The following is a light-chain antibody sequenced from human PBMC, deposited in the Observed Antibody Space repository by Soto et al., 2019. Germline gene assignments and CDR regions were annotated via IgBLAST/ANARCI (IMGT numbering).Light chain of an antibody. CDR3: QQYGSSRT. CDR2: GAS. V-gene: IGKV3-20*01. CDR1: ETVNSNY. J-gene: IGKJ1*01. Sequence: DIALKQTLGTLSLCPGERVTLSCGASETVNSNYLAWYQQKRGQAPRLLIYGASRRVTGIPDRFSGSGSGTDFTLSVARLEPEDFAVYYCQQYGSSRTFGQGTKVDIK.